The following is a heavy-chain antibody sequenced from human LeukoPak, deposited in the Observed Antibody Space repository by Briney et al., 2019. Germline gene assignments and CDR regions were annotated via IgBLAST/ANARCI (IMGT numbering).Heavy chain of an antibody. J-gene: IGHJ6*03. V-gene: IGHV4-34*01. CDR2: INHSGST. CDR3: ARDPYNGNYGDSYYYFMDA. D-gene: IGHD1-26*01. Sequence: SETLSLTCAVYGGSFSGYYWSWIRQPPGKGLEWIGEINHSGSTNYNPSLKSRVTISVDTSKNQFSLKLSSVTAADTAVYYCARDPYNGNYGDSYYYFMDAWGKGTTVTISS. CDR1: GGSFSGYY.